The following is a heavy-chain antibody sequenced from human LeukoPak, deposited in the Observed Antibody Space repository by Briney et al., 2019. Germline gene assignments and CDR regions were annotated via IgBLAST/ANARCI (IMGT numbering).Heavy chain of an antibody. V-gene: IGHV1-18*04. J-gene: IGHJ4*02. Sequence: GASVKVSCKASGYTFTSYGISWVRQAPGQVLEWMGWISAYNGNTTYAQKLQGRVTMTTDTSTSTAYMELRSLRSDDTAVYYCARVPKPLWFGGKSKAGREYYFDYWGQGTLVTVSS. D-gene: IGHD3-10*01. CDR2: ISAYNGNT. CDR1: GYTFTSYG. CDR3: ARVPKPLWFGGKSKAGREYYFDY.